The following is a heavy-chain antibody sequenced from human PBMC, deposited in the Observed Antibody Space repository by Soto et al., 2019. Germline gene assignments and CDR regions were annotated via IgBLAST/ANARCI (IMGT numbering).Heavy chain of an antibody. CDR2: ISSSAYT. Sequence: LRLSCAASGLPFSDYYMSWIRQAPGEGLEWISYISSSAYTIYADSVKGRFTISRDNAKNSLFLQMTSLRVEDTAVYYCARNFDSGGYYSDYWGQGTLVTVSS. V-gene: IGHV3-11*06. J-gene: IGHJ4*02. D-gene: IGHD3-22*01. CDR1: GLPFSDYY. CDR3: ARNFDSGGYYSDY.